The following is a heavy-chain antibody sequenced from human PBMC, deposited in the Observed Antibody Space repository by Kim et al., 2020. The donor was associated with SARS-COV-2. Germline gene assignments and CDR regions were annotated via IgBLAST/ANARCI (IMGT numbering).Heavy chain of an antibody. V-gene: IGHV3-33*01. D-gene: IGHD3-10*01. Sequence: YAESVRGRFTNSRDYSEKKLYLQMDSLSAGDTAVYYCARPSSSHFDFWGQGTLVTVSS. CDR3: ARPSSSHFDF. J-gene: IGHJ4*02.